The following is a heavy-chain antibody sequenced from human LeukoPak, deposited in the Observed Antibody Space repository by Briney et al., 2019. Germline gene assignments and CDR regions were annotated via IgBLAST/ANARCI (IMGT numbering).Heavy chain of an antibody. CDR1: GFTFSSYA. V-gene: IGHV3-30-3*01. CDR2: ISYDGSNK. J-gene: IGHJ3*02. CDR3: AKADDYGGNTWDDAFDI. Sequence: GGSLRLSCAASGFTFSSYAMHWVRQAPGKGLEWVAVISYDGSNKYYADSVKGRFTISRDNSKNTLYLQMNSLRAEDTAVYYCAKADDYGGNTWDDAFDIWGQGTMVTVSS. D-gene: IGHD4-23*01.